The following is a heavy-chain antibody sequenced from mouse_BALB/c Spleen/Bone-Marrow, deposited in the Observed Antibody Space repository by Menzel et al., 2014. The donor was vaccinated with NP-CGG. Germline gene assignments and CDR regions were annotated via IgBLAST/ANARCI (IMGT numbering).Heavy chain of an antibody. V-gene: IGHV14-3*02. CDR1: GFNIRDTY. J-gene: IGHJ2*01. D-gene: IGHD3-1*01. CDR3: VGAARTFDY. Sequence: VQLQQSGAELVKPGASVKLSCTASGFNIRDTYIHWVKQRPEQGLEWIGRIDPANADTKYGPKFQGKATITADTSSNTVYLQFISLTSEDTAIYYCVGAARTFDYWGQGTTLTVSS. CDR2: IDPANADT.